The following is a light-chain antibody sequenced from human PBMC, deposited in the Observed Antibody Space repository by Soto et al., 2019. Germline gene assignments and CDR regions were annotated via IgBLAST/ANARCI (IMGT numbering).Light chain of an antibody. CDR2: GGS. CDR3: QQFDSSRIYS. V-gene: IGKV3-20*01. CDR1: QSVTSTY. Sequence: EILLTQSPGTLSLSPGETATLSCRASQSVTSTYLAWYQQRPGQSPRLIIYGGSTRATGFPDRFSGGGSGTVFTLTISILEPEDSAVYYCHCQQFDSSRIYSFGQGTKLEI. J-gene: IGKJ2*03.